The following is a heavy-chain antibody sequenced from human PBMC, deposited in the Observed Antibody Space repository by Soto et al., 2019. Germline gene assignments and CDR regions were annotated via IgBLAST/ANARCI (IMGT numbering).Heavy chain of an antibody. CDR2: ISAYNGNT. J-gene: IGHJ4*02. CDR1: GYTFTSYG. D-gene: IGHD2-2*01. Sequence: ASVKVSCKASGYTFTSYGISWVRQAPGQGLEWMGWISAYNGNTNYAQKLQGRVTMTTDTSTSTAYMELRSLRSDDTAVYYCARNRGRQTDIVVVPSEFDYWGQGTLVTVSS. CDR3: ARNRGRQTDIVVVPSEFDY. V-gene: IGHV1-18*01.